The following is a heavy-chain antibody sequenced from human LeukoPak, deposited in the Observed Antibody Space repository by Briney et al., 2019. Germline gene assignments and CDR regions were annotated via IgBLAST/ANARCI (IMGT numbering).Heavy chain of an antibody. CDR3: ARTVAGRPFDS. CDR2: IDSDGSTT. J-gene: IGHJ4*02. V-gene: IGHV3-74*01. Sequence: HPGGSLRLSCAASGFSFSDYYMSWVRQAPGKGLAWVSSIDSDGSTTTYADSVKGRFTISRDNAKNTLFLQMNSLRAEDTAVYYCARTVAGRPFDSWGQGTLVTVSS. CDR1: GFSFSDYY. D-gene: IGHD6-19*01.